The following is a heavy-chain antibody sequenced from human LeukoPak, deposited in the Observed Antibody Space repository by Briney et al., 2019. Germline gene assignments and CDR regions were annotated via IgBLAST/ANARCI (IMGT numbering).Heavy chain of an antibody. V-gene: IGHV1-69*05. CDR2: IIPIFGTA. Sequence: VKVSCKASGGTFSSYAISWVRQAPGQGLEWMGRIIPIFGTANYAQKFQGRVTITTDESTSTAYMELSSLRSDDTAVYYCARNIETTIFGVVIRRDWFDPWGQGTLVTISS. D-gene: IGHD3-3*01. CDR1: GGTFSSYA. J-gene: IGHJ5*02. CDR3: ARNIETTIFGVVIRRDWFDP.